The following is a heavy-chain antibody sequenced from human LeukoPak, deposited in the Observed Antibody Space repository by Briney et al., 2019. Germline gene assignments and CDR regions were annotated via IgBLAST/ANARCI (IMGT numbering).Heavy chain of an antibody. CDR3: GSDGRSTIVPTFFES. CDR1: GFTFSSYG. J-gene: IGHJ4*02. Sequence: GGCLRLSCAVSGFTFSSYGMNWVRQAPGRGLEWISYISGSSGTKYYADSVKGRFTVSRDNAKNSLYLQMNSLRAEDTAVYYRGSDGRSTIVPTFFESWGQGPRFTVSS. CDR2: ISGSSGTK. D-gene: IGHD4/OR15-4a*01. V-gene: IGHV3-48*01.